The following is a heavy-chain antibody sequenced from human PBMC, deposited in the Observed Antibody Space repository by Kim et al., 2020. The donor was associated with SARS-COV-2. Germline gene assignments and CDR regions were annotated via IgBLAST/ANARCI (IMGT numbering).Heavy chain of an antibody. J-gene: IGHJ5*02. D-gene: IGHD2-15*01. CDR2: SNSSSTI. V-gene: IGHV3-48*04. CDR3: ARDGA. Sequence: SNSSSTIDYADSVKGRITITRDNDKNSLYLQKNSLRAEDTDVYYCARDGAWGQGTLVTVSS.